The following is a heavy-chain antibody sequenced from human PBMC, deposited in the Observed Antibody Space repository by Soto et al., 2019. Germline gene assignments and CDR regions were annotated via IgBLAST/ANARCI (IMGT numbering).Heavy chain of an antibody. J-gene: IGHJ4*02. CDR3: ARDSTVTTLDY. D-gene: IGHD4-17*01. Sequence: QVQLVQSGAEVKKPGASVKVSCKASGYTFTAYAISWVRQAPGQGLEWMGWISAYNGDTNYAQMLQGRVTMTTDTSTSTAYMELRSMRSDDTAVYYCARDSTVTTLDYWGQGTLVTVSS. CDR2: ISAYNGDT. V-gene: IGHV1-18*01. CDR1: GYTFTAYA.